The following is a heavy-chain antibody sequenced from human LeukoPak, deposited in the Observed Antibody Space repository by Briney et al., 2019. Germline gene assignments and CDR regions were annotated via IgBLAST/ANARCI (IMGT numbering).Heavy chain of an antibody. Sequence: PSETLSLTCTVSGGSISSSNYYWGWIRQPPGKGLERIGSIYYSGSTYYNPSLKSRVTISVDTSKNQFSLKVRSVTAADTAVYYCGRQWLRLTNWFDPWGQGTLVTISS. D-gene: IGHD5-12*01. V-gene: IGHV4-39*01. CDR1: GGSISSSNYY. J-gene: IGHJ5*02. CDR3: GRQWLRLTNWFDP. CDR2: IYYSGST.